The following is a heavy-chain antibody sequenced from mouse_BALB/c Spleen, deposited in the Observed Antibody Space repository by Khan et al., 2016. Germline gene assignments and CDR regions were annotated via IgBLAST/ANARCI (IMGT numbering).Heavy chain of an antibody. V-gene: IGHV3-6*02. CDR3: ARGTGAWFGY. CDR2: ISYDGSN. CDR1: GHSITSGYY. Sequence: EVQLQESGPGLVKPSQSLSLTCSVTGHSITSGYYWNWIRQFPGNKLEWMGYISYDGSNNYNPSLKNRISITRDTSKTQFFLKLNSVTTEDTATYYSARGTGAWFGYWGQGTLVTVSA. J-gene: IGHJ3*01.